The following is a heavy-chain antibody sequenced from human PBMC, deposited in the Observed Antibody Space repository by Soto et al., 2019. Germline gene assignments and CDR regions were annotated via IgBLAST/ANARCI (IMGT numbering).Heavy chain of an antibody. CDR3: ASSAAGNYYYGKDV. CDR1: GGTFSRYG. CDR2: IIPIFGTT. J-gene: IGHJ6*02. D-gene: IGHD2-15*01. Sequence: QVQLVQSGAEVKKPGSSVKVSCKASGGTFSRYGISWVRQAPGHGLEWMGGIIPIFGTTNYAQKFQGRVTITADESTSTAYMELSSLRSEDTAVYYCASSAAGNYYYGKDVWGQGTTVTVSS. V-gene: IGHV1-69*12.